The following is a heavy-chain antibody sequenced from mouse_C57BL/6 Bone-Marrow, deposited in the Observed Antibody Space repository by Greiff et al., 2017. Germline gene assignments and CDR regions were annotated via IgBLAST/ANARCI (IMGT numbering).Heavy chain of an antibody. V-gene: IGHV14-4*01. CDR1: GFNIKDDY. Sequence: EVQLQQSGAELVRPGASVKLSCTASGFNIKDDYMHWVKQRPEQGLEWIGWIDPENGDTEYASKFPCKATITVDTSATTAYLQLSSLTSEDTAVYYCTRIAYWGQGTLVTVSA. CDR2: IDPENGDT. CDR3: TRIAY. J-gene: IGHJ3*01.